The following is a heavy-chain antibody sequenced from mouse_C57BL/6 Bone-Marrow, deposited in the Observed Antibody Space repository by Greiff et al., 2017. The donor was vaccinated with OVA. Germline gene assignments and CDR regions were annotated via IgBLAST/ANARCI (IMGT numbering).Heavy chain of an antibody. CDR1: GYTFTSYW. CDR3: ARHSNYDAMDY. CDR2: IDPSDSET. Sequence: QVQLQQPGAELVRPGSSVKLSCKASGYTFTSYWMHWVKQRPIQGLEWIGNIDPSDSETHYNQKFKDKATLTVDKSSSTAYMQLSSLTSEDSAVYYCARHSNYDAMDYWGQGTSVTVSS. J-gene: IGHJ4*01. V-gene: IGHV1-52*01. D-gene: IGHD2-5*01.